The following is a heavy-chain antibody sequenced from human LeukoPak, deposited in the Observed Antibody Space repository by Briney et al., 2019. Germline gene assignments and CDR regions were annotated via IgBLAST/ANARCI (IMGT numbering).Heavy chain of an antibody. V-gene: IGHV3-21*01. CDR3: ARGTLQFFGY. Sequence: NPGGSLRLSCAASGFTFSSYSMNWVRQAPGKGLEWVSSISSSSSYIYCADSVKGRFTISRDNAKNSLYLQMNSLRAEDTAVYYCARGTLQFFGYWGQGTLVTVSS. CDR2: ISSSSSYI. CDR1: GFTFSSYS. J-gene: IGHJ4*02. D-gene: IGHD5-24*01.